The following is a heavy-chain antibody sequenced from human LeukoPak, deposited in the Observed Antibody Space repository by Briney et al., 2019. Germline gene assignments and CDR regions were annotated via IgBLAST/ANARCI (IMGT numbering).Heavy chain of an antibody. D-gene: IGHD2-21*01. CDR2: ISAYNGNT. CDR1: GYTFTSYG. J-gene: IGHJ3*02. V-gene: IGHV1-18*01. Sequence: GASVKVSCKASGYTFTSYGISWVRQAPGQGLEWMGWISAYNGNTNYAQKLQGRVTMTTDTSTSTAYMELRSLRSDDTAVYYCVSEAPCGGDCYSGAFDIWGQGTMVTVSS. CDR3: VSEAPCGGDCYSGAFDI.